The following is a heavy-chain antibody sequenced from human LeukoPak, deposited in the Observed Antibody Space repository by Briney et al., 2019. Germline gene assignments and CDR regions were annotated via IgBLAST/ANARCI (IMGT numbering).Heavy chain of an antibody. Sequence: SETLSLTCTVSSGSISSYYWSWIRQPAGKGLEWIGRIYTDGSTNYNPSLKSRVTMSVDTSKKQFSLKLSSVTAADTAVYYCARGVGSFGDDPRDAFDIWDQGTMVTVSS. CDR1: SGSISSYY. J-gene: IGHJ3*02. D-gene: IGHD4-17*01. V-gene: IGHV4-4*07. CDR3: ARGVGSFGDDPRDAFDI. CDR2: IYTDGST.